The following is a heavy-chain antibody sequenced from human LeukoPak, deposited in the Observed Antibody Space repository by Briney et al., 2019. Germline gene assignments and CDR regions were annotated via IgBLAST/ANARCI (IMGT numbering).Heavy chain of an antibody. V-gene: IGHV3-53*01. CDR1: GFTVSTNY. CDR2: IYSGGNT. J-gene: IGHJ3*02. D-gene: IGHD5-24*01. CDR3: ARVRDGYNWWDAFDI. Sequence: GGSLRLSCAASGFTVSTNYMSWVRQAPGKGLEWVSVIYSGGNTYYTDSVKGRFTISRDNSKNTLYLQMNSLRAEDTAVYYCARVRDGYNWWDAFDIWGQGTMVTVSS.